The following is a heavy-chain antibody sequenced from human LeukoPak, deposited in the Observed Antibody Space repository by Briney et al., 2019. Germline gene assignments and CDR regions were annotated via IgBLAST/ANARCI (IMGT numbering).Heavy chain of an antibody. V-gene: IGHV4-39*01. CDR1: GGSISSSSYY. CDR3: AKHYYDTRGYFDY. Sequence: SETLSLTCTVSGGSISSSSYYWGWIRQPPGKGLEWIGSIYYSGSTYYNPSLKSRVTISVDTSKNQFSLKLSSVTAADTAVYYCAKHYYDTRGYFDYWGQGTLVTVSS. CDR2: IYYSGST. D-gene: IGHD3-22*01. J-gene: IGHJ4*02.